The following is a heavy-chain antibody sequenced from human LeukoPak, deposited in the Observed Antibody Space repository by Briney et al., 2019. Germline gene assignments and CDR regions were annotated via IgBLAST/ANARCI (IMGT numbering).Heavy chain of an antibody. CDR2: IYSGGST. D-gene: IGHD2-2*01. CDR1: GFTVSSNC. J-gene: IGHJ6*02. CDR3: ARDLSTRYGMDV. V-gene: IGHV3-53*01. Sequence: PGGSLRLSCAASGFTVSSNCMSWVRQAPGKGLEWVSVIYSGGSTYYADSVKGRFTISRDNSKNTLYLQKNSLRAEDTAVYYCARDLSTRYGMDVWGQGTTVTVSS.